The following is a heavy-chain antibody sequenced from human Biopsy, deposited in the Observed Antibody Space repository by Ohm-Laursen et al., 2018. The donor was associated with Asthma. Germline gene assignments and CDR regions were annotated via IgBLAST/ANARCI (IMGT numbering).Heavy chain of an antibody. D-gene: IGHD3-22*01. Sequence: TLSLTCTVSYGSITSGGYYWTWIRQHPGKGLEWIGFIYYSGSTYYNPSLKSRVSISIDTSKNQFSLKLSSVTAADTAVYYCARAQDYYASRGYYRSFDYWGQGTLVTVSS. CDR1: YGSITSGGYY. V-gene: IGHV4-31*03. CDR2: IYYSGST. J-gene: IGHJ4*02. CDR3: ARAQDYYASRGYYRSFDY.